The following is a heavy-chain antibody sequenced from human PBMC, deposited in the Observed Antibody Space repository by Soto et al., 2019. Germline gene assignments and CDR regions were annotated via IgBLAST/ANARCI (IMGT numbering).Heavy chain of an antibody. Sequence: GGSLRLSCAASGFTFSSHTMICVRQAPGKGLEWVSGIGSNGGSTYADSVKGRFTISRDNSKNTLYLQMNSLRGEDTAVYYCAKGESYYYDSSGYWNYWGQGTLVTVSS. D-gene: IGHD3-22*01. J-gene: IGHJ4*02. CDR3: AKGESYYYDSSGYWNY. CDR1: GFTFSSHT. V-gene: IGHV3-23*01. CDR2: IGSNGGST.